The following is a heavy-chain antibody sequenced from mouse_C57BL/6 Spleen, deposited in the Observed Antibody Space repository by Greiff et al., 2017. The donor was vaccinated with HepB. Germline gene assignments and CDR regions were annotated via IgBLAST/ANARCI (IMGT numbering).Heavy chain of an antibody. CDR3: ARLRERAMDY. J-gene: IGHJ4*01. CDR1: GFTFSDYY. CDR2: INYDGSST. Sequence: VNVVESEGGLVQPGSSMKLSCTASGFTFSDYYMAWVRQVPEKGLEWVANINYDGSSTYYLDSLKSRFIISRDNAKNILYLQMSSLKSEDTATYYCARLRERAMDYWGQGTSVTVSS. V-gene: IGHV5-16*01.